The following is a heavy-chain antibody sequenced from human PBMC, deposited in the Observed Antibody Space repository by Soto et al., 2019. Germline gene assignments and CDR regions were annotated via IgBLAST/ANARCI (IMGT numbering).Heavy chain of an antibody. V-gene: IGHV3-23*01. CDR2: GGSGGST. CDR3: VKFRGRAYHYYYMDV. J-gene: IGHJ6*03. D-gene: IGHD3-16*01. CDR1: GFSFSTYG. Sequence: VQLLESGGGLAQRGGSLRLSCAAYGFSFSTYGMTWVRQAPGKGLEWVSYGGSGGSTYYADSVKGRFTISRDNSKNTLYLQMNSLRAEDTAVYYCVKFRGRAYHYYYMDVWGNGTAVTVSS.